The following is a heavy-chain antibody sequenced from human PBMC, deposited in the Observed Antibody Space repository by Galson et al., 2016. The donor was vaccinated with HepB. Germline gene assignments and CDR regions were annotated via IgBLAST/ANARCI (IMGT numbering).Heavy chain of an antibody. CDR2: IYHSGDT. D-gene: IGHD2-8*02. J-gene: IGHJ3*02. CDR3: ARDCTGGTCKFAGYDDSDI. CDR1: GGSISSTTNW. Sequence: ETLSLTCTVSGGSISSTTNWWSWVRQSPGQGLEWIGEIYHSGDTNYNPSLKSRATISVDTSRNQFSLSLSSVTAADTAVYYCARDCTGGTCKFAGYDDSDIWGQGTTVTVSS. V-gene: IGHV4-4*02.